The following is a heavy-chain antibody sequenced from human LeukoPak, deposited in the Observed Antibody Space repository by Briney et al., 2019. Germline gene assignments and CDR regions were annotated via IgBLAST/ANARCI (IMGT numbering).Heavy chain of an antibody. V-gene: IGHV3-7*01. Sequence: GGSLRLSCAASGFTFSSYWMSWVRQAPGKGLEWVANIKQDGSEKYYVDSVKGRFTISRDNAKNSLYLQMNSLRAEDTAVYYCARSVGIAARPNWFDPWGQGTLVTVSS. CDR2: IKQDGSEK. D-gene: IGHD6-6*01. J-gene: IGHJ5*02. CDR1: GFTFSSYW. CDR3: ARSVGIAARPNWFDP.